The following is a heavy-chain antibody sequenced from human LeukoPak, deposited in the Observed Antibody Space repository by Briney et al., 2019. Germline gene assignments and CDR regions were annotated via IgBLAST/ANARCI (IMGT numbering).Heavy chain of an antibody. J-gene: IGHJ4*02. CDR1: GFTFDDYA. V-gene: IGHV3-21*01. CDR2: ITSSSNYI. Sequence: GRSLRLSCAASGFTFDDYAMHWVRQAPGKGLEWVSSITSSSNYIYYADSVKGRFTISRDNAKNSLYLQMNSLRAEDTAVYYCARPTFQYDSSGYYEAVFDYWGQGTLVTVSS. CDR3: ARPTFQYDSSGYYEAVFDY. D-gene: IGHD3-22*01.